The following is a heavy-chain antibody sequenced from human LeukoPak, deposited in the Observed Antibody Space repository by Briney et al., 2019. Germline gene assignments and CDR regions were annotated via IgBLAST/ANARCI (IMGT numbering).Heavy chain of an antibody. Sequence: GGSLRLSCSASGFTFSSYAMHWVRQAPGKGLEYVSAISSNGGSTYYADSVKGRFTIPRDNSKNTLYLQMSSLRAEDTAVYYCVTLDSSGWYGIDYWGQGTLVTVSS. V-gene: IGHV3-64D*06. CDR3: VTLDSSGWYGIDY. CDR2: ISSNGGST. D-gene: IGHD6-19*01. J-gene: IGHJ4*02. CDR1: GFTFSSYA.